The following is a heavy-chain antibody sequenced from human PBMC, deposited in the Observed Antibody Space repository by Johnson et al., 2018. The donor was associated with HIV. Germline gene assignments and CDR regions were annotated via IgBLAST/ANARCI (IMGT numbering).Heavy chain of an antibody. Sequence: LSCAASGFTFSSYAMHWVRQAPGKGLEWVAVISYDGSNKYYADSVKGRFTISRDNSKNTLYLQMNSLRAEDTAVYYCARDGAQQLARDAFDIWGQGTMVTVSS. J-gene: IGHJ3*02. D-gene: IGHD6-13*01. CDR3: ARDGAQQLARDAFDI. V-gene: IGHV3-30*04. CDR1: GFTFSSYA. CDR2: ISYDGSNK.